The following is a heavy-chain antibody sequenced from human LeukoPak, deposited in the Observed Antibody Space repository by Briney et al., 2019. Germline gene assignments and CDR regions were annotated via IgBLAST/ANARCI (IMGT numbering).Heavy chain of an antibody. J-gene: IGHJ5*02. CDR3: ASLPPREYYDILTGFWFAP. V-gene: IGHV3-48*03. D-gene: IGHD3-9*01. CDR1: GFTFSSYE. Sequence: GGSLRLSCAASGFTFSSYEMNWVRQAPGKGLEWVSYISSSGSTIYYADSVKGRFTISRDNAKNSLYLQMNSLRAEDTAVYYCASLPPREYYDILTGFWFAPWGQGPLVTVSS. CDR2: ISSSGSTI.